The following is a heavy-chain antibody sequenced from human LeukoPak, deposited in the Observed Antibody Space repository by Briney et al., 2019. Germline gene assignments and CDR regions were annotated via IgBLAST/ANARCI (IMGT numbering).Heavy chain of an antibody. D-gene: IGHD3-22*01. CDR1: GFTFSSYS. CDR2: ISSSSSYI. Sequence: GGSLRLSCAASGFTFSSYSMNWVRPAPGKGLEWVSSISSSSSYIYYADSVKGRFTISRDNAKNSLYLQMNSLRAEDTAVYYCAVNYDSSGYYPDAFDIWGQGTMVTVSS. CDR3: AVNYDSSGYYPDAFDI. J-gene: IGHJ3*02. V-gene: IGHV3-21*01.